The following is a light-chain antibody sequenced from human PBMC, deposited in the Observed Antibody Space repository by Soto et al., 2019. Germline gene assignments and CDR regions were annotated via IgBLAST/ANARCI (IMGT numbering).Light chain of an antibody. CDR1: QSISSY. J-gene: IGKJ4*01. CDR3: QQSFTTPLT. CDR2: VAS. V-gene: IGKV1-39*01. Sequence: DIQLTQSPSFLSASVGDRVTITCRTSQSISSYLNWYQQKPGKAPKILINVASTLRSGVPSRFSGSGSGTDFNLTINSLQPEDFATYFCQQSFTTPLTLGGGTKVDLK.